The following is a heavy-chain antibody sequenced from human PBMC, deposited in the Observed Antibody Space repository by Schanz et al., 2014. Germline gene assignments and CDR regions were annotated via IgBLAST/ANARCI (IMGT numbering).Heavy chain of an antibody. CDR2: IIPNLGSA. Sequence: QVQLVQSGAEVKKPGSSVTVSCKASGDTLSSYGISWVRQAPGQGLEWMGRIIPNLGSANYAHKFQGRVTIIADKSTNTVYMELSNLRSEDMAVYYCARDAEGIHYFDYWGQGTLVTVSS. J-gene: IGHJ4*02. CDR3: ARDAEGIHYFDY. CDR1: GDTLSSYG. V-gene: IGHV1-69*04.